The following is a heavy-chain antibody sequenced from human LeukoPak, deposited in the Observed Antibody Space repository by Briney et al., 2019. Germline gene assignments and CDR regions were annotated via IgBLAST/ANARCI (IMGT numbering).Heavy chain of an antibody. CDR3: ARAWTGYSYGDY. CDR2: ISSTDAGT. D-gene: IGHD5-18*01. J-gene: IGHJ4*02. CDR1: GFTFSSYS. Sequence: PGGSLRLSCAASGFTFSSYSMNWVRQAPGKGLEWVSAISSTDAGTYHADSVKGRFTISRDNAKNSLYLQMNSLRAEDTAVYYCARAWTGYSYGDYWGQGTLVTVSS. V-gene: IGHV3-21*04.